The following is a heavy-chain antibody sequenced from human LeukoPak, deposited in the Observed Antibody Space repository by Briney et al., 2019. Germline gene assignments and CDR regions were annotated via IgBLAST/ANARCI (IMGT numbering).Heavy chain of an antibody. Sequence: PSETLSLTCTVSGGSISSSTYYWGWIRQPPGKGLEWIGSVYFSGSTYYNPSLKSRVTISVDTSKNQFSLKLSSVTAADTAVYYCARQEHYYDSSGYLSPALDYWGQGTLVTVSS. V-gene: IGHV4-39*01. CDR3: ARQEHYYDSSGYLSPALDY. CDR1: GGSISSSTYY. J-gene: IGHJ4*02. CDR2: VYFSGST. D-gene: IGHD3-22*01.